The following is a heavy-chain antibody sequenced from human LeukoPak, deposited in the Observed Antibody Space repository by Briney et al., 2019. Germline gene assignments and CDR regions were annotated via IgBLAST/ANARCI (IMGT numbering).Heavy chain of an antibody. V-gene: IGHV3-23*01. CDR2: FSGSGGST. Sequence: PGGSLRLSCAASGFTFSSYAMSWVRQAPGKGLEWVSAFSGSGGSTYYADSVKGRFAISRDNSKDTLYLQMNSLRAEDTAVYYCAKDFGRKSRMYGSDLNWFDPWGQGTLVTVSS. J-gene: IGHJ5*02. D-gene: IGHD3-10*01. CDR3: AKDFGRKSRMYGSDLNWFDP. CDR1: GFTFSSYA.